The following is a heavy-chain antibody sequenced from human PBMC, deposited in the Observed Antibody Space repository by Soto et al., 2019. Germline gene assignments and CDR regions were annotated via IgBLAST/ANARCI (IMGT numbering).Heavy chain of an antibody. V-gene: IGHV3-23*01. J-gene: IGHJ4*02. CDR2: ITGSGGST. Sequence: PGGSLRLSCAASGVTFSSYAMSWVRQAPGQGLEWVSAITGSGGSTYYADSVKGRFTISRDNSKKTLYLQMNSLRAEHTAVYYCAIYLPWELLQTCFYFCGQGTLVIVS. D-gene: IGHD1-26*01. CDR1: GVTFSSYA. CDR3: AIYLPWELLQTCFYF.